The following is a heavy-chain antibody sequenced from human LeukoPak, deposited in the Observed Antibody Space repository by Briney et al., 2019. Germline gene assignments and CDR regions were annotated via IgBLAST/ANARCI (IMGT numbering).Heavy chain of an antibody. V-gene: IGHV4-39*01. CDR3: ARQGERPGISAY. CDR1: GDSISSSSYY. Sequence: PSETLSLTCIVSGDSISSSSYYWGWVRQPRGKGLEWIGSIFSGSTYYNPSLKSRVTISLNTAKNQLSLNLSSVTAADTAVYYCARQGERPGISAYWGQGTLVTVSS. D-gene: IGHD1-26*01. J-gene: IGHJ4*02. CDR2: IFSGST.